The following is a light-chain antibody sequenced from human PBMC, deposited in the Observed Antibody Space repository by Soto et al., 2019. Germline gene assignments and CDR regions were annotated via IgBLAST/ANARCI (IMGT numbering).Light chain of an antibody. CDR2: DAF. CDR1: QSVSSN. J-gene: IGKJ4*01. CDR3: QQRSNWPFT. V-gene: IGKV3-11*01. Sequence: EIVLTQSPGTLSLSPGERATLSCRASQSVSSNLAWYQQKPGQAPRLLIYDAFNRATGIPARFSGSGSGTDFTLTISSLEPEDFAVYYCQQRSNWPFTFGGGTKVDI.